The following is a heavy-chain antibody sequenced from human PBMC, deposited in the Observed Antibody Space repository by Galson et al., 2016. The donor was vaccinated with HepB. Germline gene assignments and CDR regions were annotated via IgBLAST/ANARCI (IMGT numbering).Heavy chain of an antibody. Sequence: SLRLSCAASGFAFSRSGMHWVRQTPGKGLEWVAAVWYDGSDKYYEDSVKGRFTVSRDNSKNTVYLQMSSLRADDTAVYYCARSSSEHFDYWGQGTLVTVSS. V-gene: IGHV3-33*01. D-gene: IGHD3-16*02. CDR1: GFAFSRSG. CDR3: ARSSSEHFDY. CDR2: VWYDGSDK. J-gene: IGHJ4*02.